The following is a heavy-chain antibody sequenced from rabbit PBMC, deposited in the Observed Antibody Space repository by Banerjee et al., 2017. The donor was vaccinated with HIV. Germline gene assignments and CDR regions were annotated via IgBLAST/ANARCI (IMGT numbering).Heavy chain of an antibody. Sequence: QQQLEESGGGLVKPGGTLTLTCKASGIDFSSYYYMCWVRQAPGKGLELIACIYNGDGSTYYASWVNGRFTISRSTSLNTVDLKMTSLTAADTATYFCARGAGHADYGDASLWGPGTLVTVS. CDR3: ARGAGHADYGDASL. J-gene: IGHJ4*01. CDR1: GIDFSSYYY. D-gene: IGHD2-1*01. V-gene: IGHV1S43*01. CDR2: IYNGDGST.